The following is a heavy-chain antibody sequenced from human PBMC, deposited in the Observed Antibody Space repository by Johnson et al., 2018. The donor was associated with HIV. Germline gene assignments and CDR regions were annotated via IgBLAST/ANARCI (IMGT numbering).Heavy chain of an antibody. Sequence: QVQLVESGGGVVQPGRSLRLSCAAAGFSFTFYAMHWVRQAPGKGLEWVAVISYDGSNKYYADSVKGRFTISRDNSKNTLYLQMNSLRAEDTAVYYCAREGNYYDSSSHAFDIWGHGTMVIVSS. CDR3: AREGNYYDSSSHAFDI. D-gene: IGHD3-22*01. CDR2: ISYDGSNK. CDR1: GFSFTFYA. V-gene: IGHV3-30-3*01. J-gene: IGHJ3*02.